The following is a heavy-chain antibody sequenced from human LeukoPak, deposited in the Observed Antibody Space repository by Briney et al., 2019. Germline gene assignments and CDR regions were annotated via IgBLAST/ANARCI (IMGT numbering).Heavy chain of an antibody. J-gene: IGHJ5*02. CDR1: GYTFTSYG. D-gene: IGHD3-22*01. Sequence: GASVKVSCKASGYTFTSYGISWVRQAPGQGLEWMGWISAYNGNTNYAQKLQGRVTMTTDTSTSTAYMELRSLRSDDTALYYCARGDYYDSSGYNNWFDPWGQGTLVTVSS. CDR2: ISAYNGNT. V-gene: IGHV1-18*01. CDR3: ARGDYYDSSGYNNWFDP.